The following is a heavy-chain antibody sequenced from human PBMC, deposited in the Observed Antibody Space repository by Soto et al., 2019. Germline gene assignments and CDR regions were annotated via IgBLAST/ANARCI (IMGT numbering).Heavy chain of an antibody. CDR3: AREAAPPPYNEYLWGTCGFFVFGS. CDR2: LYFDGNNR. Sequence: PGGPLRLSCAPSGSTFGEYGMHWFRQAPGKGLEWVAMLYFDGNNRNYAAPVKGRFTIGRDNSKDTVFLQMNNLGAEDTASYYIAREAAPPPYNEYLWGTCGFFVFGSLGLGTPVTVSS. D-gene: IGHD3-16*01. V-gene: IGHV3-33*01. CDR1: GSTFGEYG. J-gene: IGHJ5*01.